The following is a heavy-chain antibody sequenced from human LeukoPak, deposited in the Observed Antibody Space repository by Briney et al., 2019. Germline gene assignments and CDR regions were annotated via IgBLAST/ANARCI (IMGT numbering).Heavy chain of an antibody. CDR2: VNLQGST. Sequence: SETLSLTCGVSGGSISNTNWWTWVRQPPGKGLEWIGEVNLQGSTNHNPSLKSRVAISVDKSENHISLKLTSVTAADTAVYYCAREGGPYRPLDYSGQGTLVTVAS. CDR1: GGSISNTNW. V-gene: IGHV4-4*02. J-gene: IGHJ4*02. CDR3: AREGGPYRPLDY.